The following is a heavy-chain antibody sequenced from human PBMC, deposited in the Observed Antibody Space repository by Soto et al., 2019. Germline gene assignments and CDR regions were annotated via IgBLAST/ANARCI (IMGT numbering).Heavy chain of an antibody. D-gene: IGHD6-13*01. CDR3: ARQRDLYSSSGTYGY. CDR2: IWYDGSNK. Sequence: GGSLRLSCAASGFTFSSYGMHWVRQAPGKGLEWVAVIWYDGSNKYYADSVKGRFTISRDNSKNTLYLQMNSLRAEDTAVYYCARQRDLYSSSGTYGYWGQGTLVTVSS. J-gene: IGHJ4*02. V-gene: IGHV3-33*01. CDR1: GFTFSSYG.